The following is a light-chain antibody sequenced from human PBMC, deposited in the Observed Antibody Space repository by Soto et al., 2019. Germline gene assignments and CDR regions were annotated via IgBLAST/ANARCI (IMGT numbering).Light chain of an antibody. V-gene: IGKV4-1*01. CDR3: QQYYDTLT. CDR2: WAS. CDR1: QSVLYNSNNKNY. Sequence: DIVMTQSPDSLAVSLGERATIDCKSSQSVLYNSNNKNYLAWYQQKPGQPPKLLIYWASTRESGVPDRFSGSGSGTDFTLTISSLQAEDVAVYYCQQYYDTLTFGPGTKVDIK. J-gene: IGKJ3*01.